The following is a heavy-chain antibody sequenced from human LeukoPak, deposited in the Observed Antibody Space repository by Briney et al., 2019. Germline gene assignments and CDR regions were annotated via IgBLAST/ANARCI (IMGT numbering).Heavy chain of an antibody. CDR2: ISSSSNYI. CDR1: GFTFSSYS. V-gene: IGHV3-21*01. D-gene: IGHD2-2*01. CDR3: ARGAQIVVVPAAQARQGRSGVDY. J-gene: IGHJ4*02. Sequence: PGGSLRLPYPSCGFTFSSYSMNWVRQAPGKGLEGVSSISSSSNYIYYADSVKGRFTISRDNAKNSLYLQMNSLRAEDTAVYYCARGAQIVVVPAAQARQGRSGVDYWGQGTLVTVSS.